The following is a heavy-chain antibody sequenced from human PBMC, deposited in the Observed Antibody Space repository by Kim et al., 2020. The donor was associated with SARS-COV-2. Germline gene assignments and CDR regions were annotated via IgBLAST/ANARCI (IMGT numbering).Heavy chain of an antibody. CDR1: GFTFSSYE. D-gene: IGHD3-3*01. Sequence: GGSLRRSCAAAGFTFSSYEMNWVRQAPGKGLEWVSYISSSGSTIYYADSVKGRFTISRDNAKNSLYLQMNSLRAEDTAVYYCPRVVAEVRFLQWFYMDVWGKGTTVTVSS. V-gene: IGHV3-48*03. J-gene: IGHJ6*03. CDR2: ISSSGSTI. CDR3: PRVVAEVRFLQWFYMDV.